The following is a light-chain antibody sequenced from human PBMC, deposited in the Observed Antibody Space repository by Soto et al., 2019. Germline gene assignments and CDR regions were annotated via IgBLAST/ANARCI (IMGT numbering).Light chain of an antibody. V-gene: IGLV1-40*01. CDR1: SSNIGAGYD. CDR3: QSYDSSLSGYV. Sequence: QSVLTQPPSVSGAPGQRVTISCTGSSSNIGAGYDVHWYQQLPGTAPTLLISGNNNRPSGVPDRLSGSKSGTSASLAITGLRAEDEADYFCQSYDSSLSGYVFGTGTKATVL. CDR2: GNN. J-gene: IGLJ1*01.